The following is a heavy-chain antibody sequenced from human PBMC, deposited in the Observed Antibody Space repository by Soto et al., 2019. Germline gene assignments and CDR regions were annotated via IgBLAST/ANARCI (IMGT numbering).Heavy chain of an antibody. CDR1: KFTFSKYW. CDR3: TTDSAILTGGNDY. V-gene: IGHV3-7*01. D-gene: IGHD3-9*01. J-gene: IGHJ4*02. CDR2: IKQDGSEK. Sequence: GGSLRLSCAASKFTFSKYWMSWVRQAPGKGLEWVANIKQDGSEKYYVDSVEGRFTISRDNAKNSLYLQMNSLRGEDTAVYYCTTDSAILTGGNDYWGQGTLVTVSS.